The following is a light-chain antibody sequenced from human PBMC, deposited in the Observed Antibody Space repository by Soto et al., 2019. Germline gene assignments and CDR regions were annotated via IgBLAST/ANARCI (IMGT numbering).Light chain of an antibody. Sequence: EIVLTQSPGTLSLSPGEGATLSCRASQTVTSDYLAWYQHKPGQAPRLLIYGASSRATGIPDRFSGSGSGTDFTLTISRLEPEDFAVYYCQQYGNSPRTFGQGTKLEIK. V-gene: IGKV3-20*01. CDR2: GAS. CDR3: QQYGNSPRT. CDR1: QTVTSDY. J-gene: IGKJ2*01.